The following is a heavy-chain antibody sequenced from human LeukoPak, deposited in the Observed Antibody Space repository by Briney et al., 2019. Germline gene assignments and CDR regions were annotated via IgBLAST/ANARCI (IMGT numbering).Heavy chain of an antibody. Sequence: GGSLRLSCTASGFTFSDYAMSWVRQAPGKGLEWVGFITSKTYGAKTEYAASGKGRFNISRDDYKSIAYLQMNSLKSEDRAVYYCSRHIVGARTFFDYWGQGALVTVSS. V-gene: IGHV3-49*04. D-gene: IGHD1-26*01. J-gene: IGHJ4*02. CDR2: ITSKTYGAKT. CDR1: GFTFSDYA. CDR3: SRHIVGARTFFDY.